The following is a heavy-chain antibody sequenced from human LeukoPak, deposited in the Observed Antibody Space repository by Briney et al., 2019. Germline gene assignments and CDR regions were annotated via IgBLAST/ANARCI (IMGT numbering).Heavy chain of an antibody. CDR3: ARHDCATTSCLYFYGMDV. CDR2: LYYSGST. CDR1: GGSISSSSHY. V-gene: IGHV4-39*01. D-gene: IGHD2-2*01. J-gene: IGHJ6*02. Sequence: PSETLSLTCTVSGGSISSSSHYWGWIRQPPGKGPEWIGSLYYSGSTYYNPPLKSRVTISVDTSKNQFSLKLSSVTATDTAVYYCARHDCATTSCLYFYGMDVWGQGTTVTVSS.